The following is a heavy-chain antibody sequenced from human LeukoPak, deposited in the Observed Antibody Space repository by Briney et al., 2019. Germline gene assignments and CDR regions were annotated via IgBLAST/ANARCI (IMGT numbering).Heavy chain of an antibody. D-gene: IGHD6-6*01. V-gene: IGHV4-34*01. J-gene: IGHJ4*02. Sequence: SETLSLTCAVYGGSFSGYYWSWIRQPPGKGLEWIGEINHSGSTNYNPSLKSRVTISVDTSKNQFSLKLSSATAADTAVYYCARGGVAARRGLSYWGQGTLVTVSS. CDR1: GGSFSGYY. CDR2: INHSGST. CDR3: ARGGVAARRGLSY.